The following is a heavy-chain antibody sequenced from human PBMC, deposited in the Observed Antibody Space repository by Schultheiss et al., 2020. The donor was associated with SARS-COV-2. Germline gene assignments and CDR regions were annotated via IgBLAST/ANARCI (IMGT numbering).Heavy chain of an antibody. V-gene: IGHV4-34*01. CDR1: GGSFSGHY. J-gene: IGHJ6*03. CDR2: INHSGST. D-gene: IGHD1-26*01. Sequence: SETLSLTCAVYGGSFSGHYWSWIRQPPGKGLEWIGEINHSGSTNYNPSLKSRVTISVDTSKNQFSLKLSSVTAADTAVYYCARGSAIPFRYSGSYSGYYYYYYMDVWGKGTTVTVSS. CDR3: ARGSAIPFRYSGSYSGYYYYYYMDV.